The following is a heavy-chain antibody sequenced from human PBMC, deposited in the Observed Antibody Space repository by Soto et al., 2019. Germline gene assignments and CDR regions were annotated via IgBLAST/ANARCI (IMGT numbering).Heavy chain of an antibody. D-gene: IGHD6-13*01. CDR2: ISAYNGNT. V-gene: IGHV1-18*01. CDR1: GYTFTSYG. CDR3: ASAPYSSSWYDSEAYYGMDV. Sequence: QVPLVQSGAEVKKPGASVKVSCKASGYTFTSYGISWVRQAPGQGLEWMGWISAYNGNTNYAQKLQGRVTMTTDTSTSTAYMELRSLRSDDTAVYYCASAPYSSSWYDSEAYYGMDVWGQGTTVTVSS. J-gene: IGHJ6*02.